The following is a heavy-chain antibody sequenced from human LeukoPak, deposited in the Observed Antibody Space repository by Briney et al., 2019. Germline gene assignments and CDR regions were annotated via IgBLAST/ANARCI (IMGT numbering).Heavy chain of an antibody. V-gene: IGHV1-69*01. Sequence: ASVKVSCKASGGTFSSYAISWVRQAPGQGLEWMGGIIPIFGTANYAQKFQGRVTITADESTSTAYMELSSLRSEDTAVYYCARGMGDYVWGSYRPYYFDYWGQGTLVTVSS. CDR2: IIPIFGTA. D-gene: IGHD3-16*02. CDR1: GGTFSSYA. J-gene: IGHJ4*02. CDR3: ARGMGDYVWGSYRPYYFDY.